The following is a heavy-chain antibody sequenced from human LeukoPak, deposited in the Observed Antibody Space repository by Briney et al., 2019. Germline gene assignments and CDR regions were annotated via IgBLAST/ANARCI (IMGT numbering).Heavy chain of an antibody. D-gene: IGHD6-19*01. CDR1: GFTFSSYG. CDR3: AGTSKWLAFDY. Sequence: PGGSLRLSCAASGFTFSSYGMHWVRQAPGKGLEWVAVISYDGSNKYYADSVKGLFTISRDNSKNTLYLQMNSLRAEDTAVYYCAGTSKWLAFDYWGQGTLVTVSS. J-gene: IGHJ4*02. V-gene: IGHV3-30*03. CDR2: ISYDGSNK.